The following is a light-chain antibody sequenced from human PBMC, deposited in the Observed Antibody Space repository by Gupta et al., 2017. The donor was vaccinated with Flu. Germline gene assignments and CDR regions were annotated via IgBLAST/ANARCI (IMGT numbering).Light chain of an antibody. Sequence: LSLHTGERDTLSCRARQSISRRIFDWYEKKPCQAPQLLIFGTNNRAKGSSDNCSGSGVGTDDXLIISRXEPEDFGVYYCQHESREHPYFTFGXGTKVDI. CDR1: QSISRRI. V-gene: IGKV3-20*01. CDR2: GTN. CDR3: QHESREHPYFT. J-gene: IGKJ3*01.